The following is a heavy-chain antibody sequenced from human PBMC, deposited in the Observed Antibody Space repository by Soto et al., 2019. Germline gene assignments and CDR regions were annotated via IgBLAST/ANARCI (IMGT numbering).Heavy chain of an antibody. CDR2: ISSNGGST. V-gene: IGHV3-64D*06. D-gene: IGHD4-17*01. Sequence: AAGCKFIDYAVRWIRTNPGKGLEYVSAISSNGGSTYYADSVKGRFTISRDNSKNTLYLQMSSLRAEDTAVYYCVKDGDDNYGGIYAFDFWGQGTLVT. J-gene: IGHJ4*02. CDR1: GCKFIDYA. CDR3: VKDGDDNYGGIYAFDF.